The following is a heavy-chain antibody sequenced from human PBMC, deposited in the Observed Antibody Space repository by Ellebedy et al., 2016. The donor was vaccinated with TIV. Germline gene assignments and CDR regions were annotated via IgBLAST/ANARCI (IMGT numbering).Heavy chain of an antibody. CDR1: GFTFSSYW. Sequence: GESLKISCAASGFTFSSYWMHWVRQAPGKGLVWVSRINSDGSSTSYADSVKGRFTISRDNAKNTLYLQMNSLRAEDTAVYYCARGLPLAVATLWGQGTLVTVSS. CDR2: INSDGSST. J-gene: IGHJ4*02. CDR3: ARGLPLAVATL. V-gene: IGHV3-74*01. D-gene: IGHD6-19*01.